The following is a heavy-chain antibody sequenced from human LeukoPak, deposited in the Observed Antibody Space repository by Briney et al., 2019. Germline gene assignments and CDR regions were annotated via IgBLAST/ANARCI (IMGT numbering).Heavy chain of an antibody. CDR1: GFTFSSYT. D-gene: IGHD1-1*01. J-gene: IGHJ4*02. CDR3: ARALTTLTYEGY. CDR2: ISGSNSYI. V-gene: IGHV3-21*01. Sequence: GGSLRLSCAASGFTFSSYTMHWIRQAPGKGLEWVSSISGSNSYIFYADSVKGRFTVSRDNAKDSLYLQMNSLRAEDTAVCYCARALTTLTYEGYWGQGTLVTVSS.